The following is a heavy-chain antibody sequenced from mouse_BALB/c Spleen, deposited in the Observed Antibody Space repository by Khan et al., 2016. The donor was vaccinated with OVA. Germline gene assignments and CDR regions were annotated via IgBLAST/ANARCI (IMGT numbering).Heavy chain of an antibody. V-gene: IGHV3-2*02. CDR3: AKVYGGDFDY. CDR1: GYSITSDYV. J-gene: IGHJ2*01. D-gene: IGHD1-1*01. CDR2: LSYSGNT. Sequence: VQLKQSGPGLVKPSQSLSLTCTVTGYSITSDYVRYWIRQFPGNKLERMGILSYSGNTNYNPPIKSRITITRDTSKNHFFLQLNSITTGDTATYYCAKVYGGDFDYWGQGTTLTVSS.